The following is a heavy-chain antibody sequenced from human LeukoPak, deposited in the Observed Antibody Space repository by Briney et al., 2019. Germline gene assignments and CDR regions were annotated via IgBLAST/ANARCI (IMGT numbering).Heavy chain of an antibody. J-gene: IGHJ4*02. CDR2: INWNGGST. Sequence: GGSLRLSCAASGFTFDDYGMSWVRQAPGKGLEWVSGINWNGGSTGYADSVKGRFTVSRDNAKNSLYLQMNSLRSEDTALYYCAKARDYFDWLLYDWGQGTLVTVSS. V-gene: IGHV3-20*04. CDR3: AKARDYFDWLLYD. D-gene: IGHD3-9*01. CDR1: GFTFDDYG.